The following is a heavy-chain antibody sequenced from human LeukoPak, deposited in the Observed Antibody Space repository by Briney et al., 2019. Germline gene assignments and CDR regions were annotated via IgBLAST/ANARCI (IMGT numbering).Heavy chain of an antibody. CDR2: IYYSGST. V-gene: IGHV4-39*01. CDR3: AGSYDFWSGYRGWFDP. CDR1: GGSISSSSYY. J-gene: IGHJ5*02. Sequence: SETLSLTCTVSGGSISSSSYYWGWIRQPPGKGLEWIGSIYYSGSTYYNPSLKSRVTISVGTSKNQFSLKLSSVTAADTAVYYCAGSYDFWSGYRGWFDPWGQGTLVTVSS. D-gene: IGHD3-3*01.